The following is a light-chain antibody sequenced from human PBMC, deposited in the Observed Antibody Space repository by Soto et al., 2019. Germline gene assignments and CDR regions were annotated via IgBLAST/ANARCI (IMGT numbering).Light chain of an antibody. J-gene: IGKJ1*01. V-gene: IGKV3-20*01. Sequence: EILLTQSPGSLSLSPGDRATLSCRASQSFSSTFFAWYQQKPGQAPRLLIYGASSSATGIPDRFSGSGSGTVFTLTISRLVPIDFATSYCQQYSSSVTFGQGTKVEIK. CDR1: QSFSSTF. CDR2: GAS. CDR3: QQYSSSVT.